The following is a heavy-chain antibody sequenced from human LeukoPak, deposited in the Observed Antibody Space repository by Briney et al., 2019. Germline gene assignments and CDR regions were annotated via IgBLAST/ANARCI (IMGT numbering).Heavy chain of an antibody. J-gene: IGHJ4*02. D-gene: IGHD4-17*01. CDR3: ARDTDYAVDY. Sequence: ASVKVSCKASGGTFSSYGISWVRQAPGQGLEWMGGIIPIFGTANYAQKFQGRVTITADESTSTAYMELSSLRSEDTAVYYCARDTDYAVDYWGQGTLVTVSS. CDR1: GGTFSSYG. CDR2: IIPIFGTA. V-gene: IGHV1-69*13.